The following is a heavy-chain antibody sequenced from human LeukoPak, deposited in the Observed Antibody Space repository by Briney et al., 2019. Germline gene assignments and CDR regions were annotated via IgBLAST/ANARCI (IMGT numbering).Heavy chain of an antibody. Sequence: PSETLSLTCTVSGGSISSYYWSWIRQPPGKGLEWIGYIYYSGSTNYNPSLKSRVTISVDTSKNQFSLKLSSVTAADTAVYYCARQGSGYSSSWYADYRFDYWGQGTLVTVSS. V-gene: IGHV4-59*08. CDR2: IYYSGST. CDR3: ARQGSGYSSSWYADYRFDY. J-gene: IGHJ4*02. CDR1: GGSISSYY. D-gene: IGHD6-13*01.